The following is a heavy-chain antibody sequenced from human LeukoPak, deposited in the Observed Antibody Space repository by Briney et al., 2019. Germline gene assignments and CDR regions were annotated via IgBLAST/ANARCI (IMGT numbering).Heavy chain of an antibody. J-gene: IGHJ4*01. CDR1: GFTFSSSA. CDR2: ISGSGDST. V-gene: IGHV3-23*01. CDR3: AKQPTSALAAAGTFDY. Sequence: PGGSLRLSCAASGFTFSSSAMSWVRQAPGKGLEWVSAISGSGDSTYYADSVKGRFTISRDNSKNTLYLQMNTLRAEDTAVYYCAKQPTSALAAAGTFDYWGRGTLVTVSS. D-gene: IGHD6-13*01.